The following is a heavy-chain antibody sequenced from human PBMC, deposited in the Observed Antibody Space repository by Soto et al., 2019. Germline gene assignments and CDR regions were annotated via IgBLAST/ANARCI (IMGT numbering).Heavy chain of an antibody. CDR1: GFTFSDYA. J-gene: IGHJ4*02. Sequence: GSLRLSCAASGFTFSDYAMSWVRQAPGKGLERVSSISSGGGSPYYADSVKGRFTISRNNSKNTLFLQMNSLRAEDTAVYYCANGDGRIVPRHFDYWGEGTLVTVSS. D-gene: IGHD7-27*01. V-gene: IGHV3-23*01. CDR3: ANGDGRIVPRHFDY. CDR2: ISSGGGSP.